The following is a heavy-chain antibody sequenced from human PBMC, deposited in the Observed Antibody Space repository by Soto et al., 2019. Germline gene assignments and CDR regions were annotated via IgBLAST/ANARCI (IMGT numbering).Heavy chain of an antibody. D-gene: IGHD5-12*01. Sequence: PSESLSRTSNQSGPTISAYSWSCVRQPPGTGLEWNGNIHYYGNTKYNPSLKCRVTMSVDTSNNQFSLKLISVTAADTAKYFCAREGNLGRWLQPLDFWGQG. V-gene: IGHV4-59*01. CDR1: GPTISAYS. CDR3: AREGNLGRWLQPLDF. CDR2: IHYYGNT. J-gene: IGHJ4*02.